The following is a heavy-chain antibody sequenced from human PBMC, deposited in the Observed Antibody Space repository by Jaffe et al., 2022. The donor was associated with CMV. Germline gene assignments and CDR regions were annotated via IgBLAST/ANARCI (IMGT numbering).Heavy chain of an antibody. CDR2: IYYSGST. CDR1: GGSISSGGYY. CDR3: ARDWVDCSGGSCYSGLDY. J-gene: IGHJ4*02. D-gene: IGHD2-15*01. Sequence: QVQLQESGPGLVKPSQTLSLTCTVSGGSISSGGYYWSWIRQHPGKGLEWIGYIYYSGSTYYNPSLKSRVTISVDTSKNQFSLKLSSVTAADTAVYYCARDWVDCSGGSCYSGLDYWGQGTLVTVSS. V-gene: IGHV4-31*03.